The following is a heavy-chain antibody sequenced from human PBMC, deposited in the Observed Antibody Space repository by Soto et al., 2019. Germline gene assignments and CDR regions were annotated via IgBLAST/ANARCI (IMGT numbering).Heavy chain of an antibody. Sequence: PGGSVRLSCAASGFTFSSYAMSWVRQAPGKGLEWVSAISGSGGSTYYADSVKGRFTISRDNSKNTLYLQMNSLRAEDTAVYYCANLPSLRYFDWLLGLRDYWGQGTLVTVSS. CDR2: ISGSGGST. D-gene: IGHD3-9*01. J-gene: IGHJ4*02. CDR3: ANLPSLRYFDWLLGLRDY. CDR1: GFTFSSYA. V-gene: IGHV3-23*01.